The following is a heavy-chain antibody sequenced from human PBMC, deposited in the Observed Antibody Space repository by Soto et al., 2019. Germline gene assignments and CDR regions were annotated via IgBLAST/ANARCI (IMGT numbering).Heavy chain of an antibody. Sequence: EVQVEESGGGLVQPGGSLRVSCAASGVTFRTYWMHWVRQAPGKGLVWVSRINSDGSDTSYADSVKGRFTISRDNAKNTVHLEMKSLRVEDTAIYYCVRGSGWYLVDPWGQGTRVTVSS. J-gene: IGHJ5*02. CDR2: INSDGSDT. CDR1: GVTFRTYW. D-gene: IGHD6-19*01. CDR3: VRGSGWYLVDP. V-gene: IGHV3-74*01.